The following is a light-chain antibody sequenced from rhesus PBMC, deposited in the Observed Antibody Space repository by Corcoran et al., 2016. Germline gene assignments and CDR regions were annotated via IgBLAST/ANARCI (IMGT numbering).Light chain of an antibody. J-gene: IGKJ2*01. CDR2: GAS. CDR1: QSVSSS. V-gene: IGKV3-42*03. Sequence: EIVMTQSPATLSLSPGERATLSCRASQSVSSSLAWYQQKPGQAPRLLIYGASSRATSIPDRFSGRGSGTEFTLTISSREPEDFAVYYWQQYSNWPYSFGQGTKVEIK. CDR3: QQYSNWPYS.